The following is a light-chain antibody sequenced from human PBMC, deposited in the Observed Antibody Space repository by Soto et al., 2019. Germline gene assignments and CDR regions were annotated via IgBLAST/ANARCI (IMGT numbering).Light chain of an antibody. CDR2: AAS. CDR3: QKYNSAPFT. Sequence: DIQMTQSPSYLSVSEGDRVTITCRASQGIDNRLAWYQQKPGKAPKLLIYAASTLQAGVVSRFRGSGSGTDFTLTISSLQPEDVATYYCQKYNSAPFTFGQGTRLEIK. J-gene: IGKJ5*01. CDR1: QGIDNR. V-gene: IGKV1-27*01.